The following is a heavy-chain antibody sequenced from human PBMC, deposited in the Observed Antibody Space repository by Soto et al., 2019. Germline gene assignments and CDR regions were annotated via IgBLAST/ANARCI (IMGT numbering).Heavy chain of an antibody. Sequence: SGSTLLNPTQTLTLPYTFSRIALSTSRKLVSWIRQPPGKALEWHALIDWDDDKYYSTSLKTRLTISKDTSKNQVVLTMTNMDPVDTATYYCARIPCRTTDAFDIWGQGTIVNVAS. CDR1: RIALSTSRKL. J-gene: IGHJ3*02. V-gene: IGHV2-70*01. D-gene: IGHD4-17*01. CDR3: ARIPCRTTDAFDI. CDR2: IDWDDDK.